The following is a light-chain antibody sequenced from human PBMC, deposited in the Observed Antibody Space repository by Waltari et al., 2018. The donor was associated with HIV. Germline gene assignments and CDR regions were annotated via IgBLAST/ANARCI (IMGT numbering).Light chain of an antibody. J-gene: IGLJ1*01. CDR3: CSHAGSSIYFV. Sequence: QSALTQPASVSGSPGQSITISCTVTSRDVGSYNLVSWYQQHPGKAPKVMIYEVNKRPSGVSNRFSGSKSGNTASLTISGLQAEDEAEYYCCSHAGSSIYFVFGTGTKVTVL. CDR2: EVN. V-gene: IGLV2-23*02. CDR1: SRDVGSYNL.